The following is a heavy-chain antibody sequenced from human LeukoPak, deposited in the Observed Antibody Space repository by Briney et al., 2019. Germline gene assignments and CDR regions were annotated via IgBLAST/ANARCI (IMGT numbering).Heavy chain of an antibody. D-gene: IGHD2-8*01. CDR1: GGSISSYY. J-gene: IGHJ4*02. V-gene: IGHV4-59*08. CDR3: ARQKLYGDFDY. CDR2: IYYSGST. Sequence: PSETLSLTCTVSGGSISSYYWSWIRQPPGKGLEWIGYIYYSGSTNYNPSLKSRVTISVDTSKNQFSLKLSSVTAADTAVYYCARQKLYGDFDYWGQGTLVTVSS.